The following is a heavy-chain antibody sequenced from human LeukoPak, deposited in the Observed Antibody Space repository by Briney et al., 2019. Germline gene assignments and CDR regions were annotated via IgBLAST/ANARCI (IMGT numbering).Heavy chain of an antibody. D-gene: IGHD1-1*01. CDR3: ARDPPTTGTFDY. CDR1: CASVSSGGSY. Sequence: SQTLSPTHFVSCASVSSGGSYWTWLRQPPGNGLEWIGYIYYSVSTSYNASLKSRVTISVDTSKNPFSLRLTSVTAADTALYYCARDPPTTGTFDYWGQGTLVTVSS. V-gene: IGHV4-61*08. CDR2: IYYSVST. J-gene: IGHJ4*02.